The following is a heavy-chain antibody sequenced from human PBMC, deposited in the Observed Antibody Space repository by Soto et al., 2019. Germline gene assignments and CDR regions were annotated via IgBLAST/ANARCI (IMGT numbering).Heavy chain of an antibody. CDR3: TRLKDYYDSSGYYPPGEGLYYFAY. D-gene: IGHD3-22*01. CDR2: IRSKANSYAT. V-gene: IGHV3-73*02. CDR1: GFTFSGSA. Sequence: EVQLVESGGGLVQPGGSLKLSCAASGFTFSGSAMHWVRQASGKGLEWVGRIRSKANSYATAYAASVKGRFTISRDDSKNTAYLQMNSLKTEDTAVYYCTRLKDYYDSSGYYPPGEGLYYFAYWGQGTLVTVSS. J-gene: IGHJ4*02.